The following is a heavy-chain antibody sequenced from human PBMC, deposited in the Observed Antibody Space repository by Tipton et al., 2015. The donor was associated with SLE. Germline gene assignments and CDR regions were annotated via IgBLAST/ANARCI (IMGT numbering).Heavy chain of an antibody. J-gene: IGHJ4*02. Sequence: QSGAEVKKPGASVKVSCKASGYTFTSYAMHWVRQAPGQRLEWMGWINAGNGNTKYSQKFQGRVTITRDTSASTAYMELSSLRPEDTAVYYCARHPPYGSGSSYFDYWGQGTLVTVSS. V-gene: IGHV1-3*01. CDR1: GYTFTSYA. CDR3: ARHPPYGSGSSYFDY. CDR2: INAGNGNT. D-gene: IGHD3-10*01.